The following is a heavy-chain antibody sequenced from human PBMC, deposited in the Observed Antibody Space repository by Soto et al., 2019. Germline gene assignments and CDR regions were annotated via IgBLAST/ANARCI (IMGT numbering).Heavy chain of an antibody. V-gene: IGHV1-69*13. CDR1: GGTFSSYA. CDR2: IIPIFGTA. D-gene: IGHD3-3*01. CDR3: AREKAAGVLRFLEWPQCMDV. J-gene: IGHJ6*02. Sequence: SVKVSCKASGGTFSSYAISWVRQAPGQGLEWMGGIIPIFGTANYAQKFQGRVTITADESTSTAYMELSSLRSEDTAVYYCAREKAAGVLRFLEWPQCMDVWGQGTTVTVSS.